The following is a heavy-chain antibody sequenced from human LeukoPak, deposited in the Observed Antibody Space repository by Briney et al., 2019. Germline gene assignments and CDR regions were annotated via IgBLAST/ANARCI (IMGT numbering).Heavy chain of an antibody. V-gene: IGHV3-7*01. CDR3: ATYSILNAREFRY. J-gene: IGHJ1*01. CDR1: GFTFSNSW. D-gene: IGHD4-11*01. CDR2: VQHIGGET. Sequence: GGSLRLSCAGSGFTFSNSWMGWVRQAPGKGLGWVANVQHIGGETYYVDSVKGRFTISRDNAKNSVYLQMNSLGADDTAVYYCATYSILNAREFRYWGQGTLVTVTS.